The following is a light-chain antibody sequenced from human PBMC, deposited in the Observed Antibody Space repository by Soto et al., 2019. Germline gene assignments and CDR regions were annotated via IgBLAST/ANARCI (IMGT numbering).Light chain of an antibody. V-gene: IGKV3-11*01. CDR3: QQHNNWPPIT. J-gene: IGKJ5*01. CDR1: QSVSSY. CDR2: DTS. Sequence: EIVLTQSPATLSLSPGERATLSCRAGQSVSSYLAWYQQKPGQAPRLLIYDTSNRATGIPPRFSGSGSGTDFTLTISSLEPEDFAVYYCQQHNNWPPITFGQGTRLEIK.